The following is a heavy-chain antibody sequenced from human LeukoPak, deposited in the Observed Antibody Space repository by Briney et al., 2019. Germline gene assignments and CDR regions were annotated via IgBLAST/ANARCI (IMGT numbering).Heavy chain of an antibody. J-gene: IGHJ4*02. D-gene: IGHD3-9*01. V-gene: IGHV1-24*01. CDR2: YGPEDGET. CDR1: GSTLTEFS. Sequence: ASVKVSCEVSGSTLTEFSMHWVRQAPGKGLEWMGGYGPEDGETIYAQNFQGRVTMTDDSSTDTVYMDLSSLRSEDTAIYFGAKDILKTGGQGPQVPAS. CDR3: AKDILKT.